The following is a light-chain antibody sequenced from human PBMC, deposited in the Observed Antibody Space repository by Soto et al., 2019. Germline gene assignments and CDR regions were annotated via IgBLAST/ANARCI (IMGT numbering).Light chain of an antibody. J-gene: IGKJ4*02. CDR3: QQYYSTPLT. V-gene: IGKV4-1*01. Sequence: DIVMTQSPDSLAVALGERATINCKSSQSVLYSSNNKNYLAWYQQKPGQPPKLLIYWASTRESGVPDRFSGSGSGTDFTLTISSLQAEGVAVYYCQQYYSTPLTFGGGTKVDIK. CDR2: WAS. CDR1: QSVLYSSNNKNY.